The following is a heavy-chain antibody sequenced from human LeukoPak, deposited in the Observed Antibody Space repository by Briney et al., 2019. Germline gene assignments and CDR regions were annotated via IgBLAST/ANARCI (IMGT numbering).Heavy chain of an antibody. D-gene: IGHD3-10*01. J-gene: IGHJ6*04. CDR2: IATASDP. V-gene: IGHV3-13*05. CDR3: ARGNYYGSGSYSNYYYYGMDV. Sequence: GGSLRLSCAASGFTFSSYDMHWVRQATGKGLEWVSAIATASDPYYPGSVKGRFTISRENAKNSLYLQMNSLRAGDTAVYYCARGNYYGSGSYSNYYYYGMDVWGKGTTVTVSS. CDR1: GFTFSSYD.